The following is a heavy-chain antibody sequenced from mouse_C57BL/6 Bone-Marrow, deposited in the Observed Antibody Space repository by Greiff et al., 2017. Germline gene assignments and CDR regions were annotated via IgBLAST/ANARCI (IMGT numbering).Heavy chain of an antibody. CDR3: APDGPKGVFDY. J-gene: IGHJ2*01. Sequence: VQLQQSGAELVKPGASVTLSCTASGFTITDYYMHWVKQRTAQGLEWIGRIDPEDGETKYTPKFQGKTTITADTSSNTAYLQLSSLTAEDTVVYYCAPDGPKGVFDYWGQGTTLTVSS. CDR1: GFTITDYY. V-gene: IGHV14-2*01. CDR2: IDPEDGET. D-gene: IGHD2-3*01.